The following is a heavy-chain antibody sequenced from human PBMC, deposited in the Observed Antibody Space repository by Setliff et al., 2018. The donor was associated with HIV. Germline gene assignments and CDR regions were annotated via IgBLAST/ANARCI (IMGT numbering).Heavy chain of an antibody. CDR2: INVDGSSI. J-gene: IGHJ4*02. V-gene: IGHV3-74*01. CDR1: GFTFTDYW. D-gene: IGHD2-15*01. CDR3: ARARGGNSEWSY. Sequence: PGGSLRLSCAASGFTFTDYWMHWVRQVPGQGLVWVSRINVDGSSISYADFVKGRFTISRDNAKNTLYLQMNSLRAEDTAVYSCARARGGNSEWSYWGQGTLVTVSS.